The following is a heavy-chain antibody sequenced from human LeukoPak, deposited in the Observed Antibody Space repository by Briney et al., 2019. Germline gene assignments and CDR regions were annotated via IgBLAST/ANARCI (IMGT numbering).Heavy chain of an antibody. D-gene: IGHD3-10*01. Sequence: GGSLRLSCAASGFTFSSYSMNWVRQAPGKGLEWVSSISSSSSYIYYADSVKGRFTISRDNAKNSLYLQMNSLRAEDTAVYYCVLWFGELGGFDYWGRGTLVTVSS. J-gene: IGHJ4*02. CDR3: VLWFGELGGFDY. V-gene: IGHV3-21*01. CDR1: GFTFSSYS. CDR2: ISSSSSYI.